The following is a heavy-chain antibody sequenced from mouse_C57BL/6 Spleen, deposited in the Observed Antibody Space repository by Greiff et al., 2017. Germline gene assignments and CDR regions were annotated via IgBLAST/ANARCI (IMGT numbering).Heavy chain of an antibody. J-gene: IGHJ3*01. CDR2: IYPGSGST. V-gene: IGHV1-55*01. Sequence: QVQLQQSGAELVKPGASVKMSCKASGYTFTSYWITWVKQRPGQGLEWIGDIYPGSGSTNYNEKFKSKATLTVDTSSSTAYMQLSSLTSEDSAVYYCARRGGDGYSAWFAYWGQGTLVTVSA. CDR3: ARRGGDGYSAWFAY. CDR1: GYTFTSYW. D-gene: IGHD2-3*01.